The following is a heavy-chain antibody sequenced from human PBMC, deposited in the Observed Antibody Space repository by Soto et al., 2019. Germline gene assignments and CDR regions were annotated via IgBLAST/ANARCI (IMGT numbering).Heavy chain of an antibody. CDR3: ANHPLYCSGGSCHAFDI. CDR1: GGSISSSSYY. D-gene: IGHD2-15*01. V-gene: IGHV4-39*01. Sequence: QLQLQESGPGLVKPSETLSLTCTVSGGSISSSSYYWGWIRQPPGKGLEWIGSIYYSGSTYYNPSLKSRVTISVDTSKNQFSLKLSSVTAADTAVYYCANHPLYCSGGSCHAFDIWGQGTMVTVSS. CDR2: IYYSGST. J-gene: IGHJ3*02.